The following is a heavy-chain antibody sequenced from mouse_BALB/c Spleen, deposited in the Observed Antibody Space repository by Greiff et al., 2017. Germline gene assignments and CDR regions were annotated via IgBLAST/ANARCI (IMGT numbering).Heavy chain of an antibody. CDR3: AREENGNYWFAY. D-gene: IGHD2-1*01. V-gene: IGHV1-69*01. CDR1: GYTFTDYW. Sequence: QVQLQQPGAELVMPGASVKMSCKASGYTFTDYWMHWVKQRPGQGLEWIGAIDTSDSYTSYNQKFKGKATLTVDESSSTAYMQLSSLTSEDSAVYYCAREENGNYWFAYWGQGTLVTVYA. J-gene: IGHJ3*01. CDR2: IDTSDSYT.